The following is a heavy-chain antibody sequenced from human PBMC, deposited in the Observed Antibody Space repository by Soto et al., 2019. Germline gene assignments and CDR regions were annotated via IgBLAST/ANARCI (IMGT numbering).Heavy chain of an antibody. J-gene: IGHJ6*02. CDR1: GGSISSGGYY. CDR2: IYYSGST. Sequence: SETLSLTCTVAGGSISSGGYYCSWIRQHPGKGLEGIGYIYYSGSTYYNPSLKSRVTISVDTSKNQFSLKLSSVTAADTAVYYCARDRRGGFVVVPAAMPYYYGMDVWGQGTTVT. CDR3: ARDRRGGFVVVPAAMPYYYGMDV. V-gene: IGHV4-31*02. D-gene: IGHD2-2*01.